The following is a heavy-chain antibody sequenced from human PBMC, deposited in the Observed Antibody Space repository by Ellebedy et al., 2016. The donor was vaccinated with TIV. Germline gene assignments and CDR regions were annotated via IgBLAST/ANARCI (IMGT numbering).Heavy chain of an antibody. V-gene: IGHV1-46*01. Sequence: AASVKVSCKASGYIFTAYHIYWVRQAPGQGLEWMAIINTSGGSTNYAPKFQGRVTLTRATSTRTGYMEMSSLRSEDTAIYYCARVDRYFYYGTDLWGQGTTVTVSS. D-gene: IGHD3-16*02. CDR3: ARVDRYFYYGTDL. CDR2: INTSGGST. J-gene: IGHJ6*02. CDR1: GYIFTAYH.